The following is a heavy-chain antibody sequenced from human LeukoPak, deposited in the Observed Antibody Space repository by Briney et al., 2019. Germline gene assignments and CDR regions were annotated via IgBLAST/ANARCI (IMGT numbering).Heavy chain of an antibody. D-gene: IGHD4-17*01. J-gene: IGHJ4*02. CDR1: GYTFTSYD. Sequence: EASVKVSCKASGYTFTSYDINWVRQATGQGLEWMGWMNPNSGNTGYAQKFQGRVTMTRNTSISTAYMELSSLRSEDTAVYYCASVGGDYGDYLLSYWGQGTLVTVSS. CDR3: ASVGGDYGDYLLSY. V-gene: IGHV1-8*01. CDR2: MNPNSGNT.